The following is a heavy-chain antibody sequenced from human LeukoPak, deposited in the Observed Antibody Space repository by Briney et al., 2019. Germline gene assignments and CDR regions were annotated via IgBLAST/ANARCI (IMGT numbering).Heavy chain of an antibody. CDR1: GYTFTGYS. J-gene: IGHJ4*02. CDR2: INPNSGGT. CDR3: ARGLRGYSYVTEVYYFDY. D-gene: IGHD5-18*01. V-gene: IGHV1-2*02. Sequence: ASVKISCKASGYTFTGYSMHWVRQAPGQGLEWMGGINPNSGGTNYAQKFQGRVTMTRDTSISTAYMELSRLRSDDTAVYYCARGLRGYSYVTEVYYFDYWGQGTLVTVSS.